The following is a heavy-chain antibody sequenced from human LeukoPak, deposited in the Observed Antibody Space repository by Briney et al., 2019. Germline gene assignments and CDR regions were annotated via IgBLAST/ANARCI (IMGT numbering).Heavy chain of an antibody. D-gene: IGHD3-22*01. CDR1: GFTLSSYA. Sequence: GGSLRLSCAASGFTLSSYAMSWVRQAPGKGLEWGSAISGSGGSTYYAGSVKGRFTISRDNPKSTLYLQMNSLRAEDTAVYYWAKDRRITVIVVVNAFDIWGQGTMVRVSS. CDR2: ISGSGGST. V-gene: IGHV3-23*01. J-gene: IGHJ3*02. CDR3: AKDRRITVIVVVNAFDI.